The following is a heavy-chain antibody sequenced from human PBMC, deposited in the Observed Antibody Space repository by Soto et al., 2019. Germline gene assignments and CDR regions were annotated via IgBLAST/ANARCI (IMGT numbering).Heavy chain of an antibody. Sequence: GGSLRLSCAASGFTFSNAWMSWVRQAPGKGLEWVGRIKSKTDGGTTDYAAPVKGRFTISRDDSKNTLYLQMNSLKTEDTAVYYCTTDIRVPLYLAMDVWGKGTTVTVSS. V-gene: IGHV3-15*01. CDR1: GFTFSNAW. CDR3: TTDIRVPLYLAMDV. D-gene: IGHD3-3*02. CDR2: IKSKTDGGTT. J-gene: IGHJ6*03.